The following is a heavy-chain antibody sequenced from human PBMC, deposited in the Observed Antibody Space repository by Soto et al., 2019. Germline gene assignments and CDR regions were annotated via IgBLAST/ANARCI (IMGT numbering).Heavy chain of an antibody. CDR1: GYIFGNND. D-gene: IGHD4-17*01. CDR2: MNPNSGNT. Sequence: ASVKVSCKASGYIFGNNDISWLRQAPGPGPEWMGWMNPNSGNTGYAQKFRGRVTMTRNTSISTAYMELSSLRSDDTAIYYCARTAPMDAGDKYYYDFWGQGALVTVSS. V-gene: IGHV1-8*01. CDR3: ARTAPMDAGDKYYYDF. J-gene: IGHJ4*02.